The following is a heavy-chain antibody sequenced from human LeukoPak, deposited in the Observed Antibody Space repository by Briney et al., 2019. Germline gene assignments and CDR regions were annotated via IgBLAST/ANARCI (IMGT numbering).Heavy chain of an antibody. Sequence: GASVTVSCKASGYTFTGYYMHWVRQAAGQGLEWMGWINPYSGGTNYAQKFQGRVTMTRDTSISTAYMELSRLRSDDTAVYYCARDRWYRDEIVGATEVPPGYWGQGTLVTVSS. CDR2: INPYSGGT. D-gene: IGHD1-26*01. CDR3: ARDRWYRDEIVGATEVPPGY. V-gene: IGHV1-2*02. J-gene: IGHJ4*02. CDR1: GYTFTGYY.